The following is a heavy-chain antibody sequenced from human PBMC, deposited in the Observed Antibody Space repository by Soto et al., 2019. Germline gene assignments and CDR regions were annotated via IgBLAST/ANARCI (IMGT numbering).Heavy chain of an antibody. V-gene: IGHV1-69*01. Sequence: QVQLVQSGAEVNKPGSSVKVSCKASGGTFSSYAISGVRQAPGQGLEWMGGIIPISETTNYAQKFQGRVTITADESKSTAYMELSSLRSEDTAVYYCARSQGSSTSLEIYYYYYYGMDVWGQGTTVTVSS. CDR3: ARSQGSSTSLEIYYYYYYGMDV. D-gene: IGHD2-2*01. J-gene: IGHJ6*02. CDR2: IIPISETT. CDR1: GGTFSSYA.